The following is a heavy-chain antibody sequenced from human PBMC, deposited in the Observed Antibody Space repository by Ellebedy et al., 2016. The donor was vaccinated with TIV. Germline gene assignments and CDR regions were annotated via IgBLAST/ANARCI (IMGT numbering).Heavy chain of an antibody. J-gene: IGHJ4*02. D-gene: IGHD5-18*01. CDR1: GYTFTSYY. CDR2: INLSDGST. V-gene: IGHV1-46*01. Sequence: AASVKVSCKASGYTFTSYYMHWVRQAPGQGLEWMGRINLSDGSTSYAQIFQGRVTMTEDTSTDTAYMELSSLKASYTAMYYCARHMNTAMTNDYWGQGTLVTVSS. CDR3: ARHMNTAMTNDY.